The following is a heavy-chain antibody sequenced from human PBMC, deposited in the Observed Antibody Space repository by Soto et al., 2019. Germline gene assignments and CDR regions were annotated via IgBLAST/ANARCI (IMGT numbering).Heavy chain of an antibody. CDR3: SRMFGAYWYFDY. Sequence: SETLSLTCTVSGDSISAYYWTWVRQPPGKGLEWLGYISYTAGTKYNPSLRNRLTLSLDTSENQFSLKLTSVTAADTAVYYCSRMFGAYWYFDYWGQGSLVTVSS. V-gene: IGHV4-59*01. J-gene: IGHJ4*02. D-gene: IGHD2-8*02. CDR2: ISYTAGT. CDR1: GDSISAYY.